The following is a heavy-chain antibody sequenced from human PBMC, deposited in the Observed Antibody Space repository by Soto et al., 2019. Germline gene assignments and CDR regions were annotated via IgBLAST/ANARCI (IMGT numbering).Heavy chain of an antibody. CDR3: ARDWAAAGPFDY. CDR2: ISAYNGNT. V-gene: IGHV1-18*01. J-gene: IGHJ4*02. CDR1: GYTFTSYG. D-gene: IGHD6-13*01. Sequence: QVQLVQSGAEVKKPGASVKVSCKASGYTFTSYGISWVRQAPGQGLEWMGWISAYNGNTNYAQKLQGRVTMTTDTSTSTDYMELRSLRSDDTALYYGARDWAAAGPFDYWGQPTPVTVSS.